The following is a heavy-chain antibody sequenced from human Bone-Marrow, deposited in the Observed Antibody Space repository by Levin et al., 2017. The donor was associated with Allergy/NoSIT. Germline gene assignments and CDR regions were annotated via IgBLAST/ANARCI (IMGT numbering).Heavy chain of an antibody. V-gene: IGHV3-30*03. CDR1: GFTFSSYG. J-gene: IGHJ3*02. Sequence: GESLKISCAASGFTFSSYGMHWVRQAPGKGLGWVAVISSDGSNKYYADSVKGRFTVSRDNSKNTLYLQMNSLRPEDTAVFYCARNQKGYCSGGSCSNGLDSWGQGTMVTVSS. CDR2: ISSDGSNK. D-gene: IGHD2-15*01. CDR3: ARNQKGYCSGGSCSNGLDS.